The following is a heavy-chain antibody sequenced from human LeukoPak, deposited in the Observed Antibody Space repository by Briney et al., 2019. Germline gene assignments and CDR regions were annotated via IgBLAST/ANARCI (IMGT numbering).Heavy chain of an antibody. J-gene: IGHJ4*02. CDR2: IYHSGST. Sequence: SETLSLTCTVSGGSISSSSYYWGWIRQPPGKGLEWIGSIYHSGSTNYNPSLKSRVTISVDKSKNRFSLKLSSVTAADTAVYYCARVSQESDYFDYWGQGTLVTVSS. D-gene: IGHD3-10*01. CDR1: GGSISSSSYY. CDR3: ARVSQESDYFDY. V-gene: IGHV4-39*07.